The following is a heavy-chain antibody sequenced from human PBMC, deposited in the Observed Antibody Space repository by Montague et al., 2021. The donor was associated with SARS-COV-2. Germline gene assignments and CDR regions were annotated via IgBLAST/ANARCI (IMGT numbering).Heavy chain of an antibody. Sequence: SLRLSCAASGFTFSTEWMSWARQAPGKGLEWVANIKSDASEKNYMDSVMGRFTMSRDNAKNSIYLQMNSLRAEDTAVYYCARGYGPHFWGQGTLVTVSS. CDR3: ARGYGPHF. J-gene: IGHJ4*02. D-gene: IGHD3-10*01. CDR1: GFTFSTEW. CDR2: IKSDASEK. V-gene: IGHV3-7*01.